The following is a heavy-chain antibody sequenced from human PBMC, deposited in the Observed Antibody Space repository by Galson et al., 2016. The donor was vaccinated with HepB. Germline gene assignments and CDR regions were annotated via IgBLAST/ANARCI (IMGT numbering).Heavy chain of an antibody. J-gene: IGHJ4*02. CDR1: GFNFNTFW. D-gene: IGHD2-15*01. CDR3: ARDLGCYGGY. CDR2: IDTDGRIT. Sequence: SLRLSCAASGFNFNTFWMHWVRQVPGNGLVWVSRIDTDGRITNYADSVRGRFTISRDNTKNTLFLQMNSLRAEDTAVYYCARDLGCYGGYWGQGTLVTVSS. V-gene: IGHV3-74*01.